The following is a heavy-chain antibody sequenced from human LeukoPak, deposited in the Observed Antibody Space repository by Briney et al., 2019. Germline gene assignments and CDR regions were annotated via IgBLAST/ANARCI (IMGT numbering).Heavy chain of an antibody. CDR2: ISSSSSTI. CDR3: ARDGPYYDFWSGYSGAFDI. D-gene: IGHD3-3*01. J-gene: IGHJ3*02. V-gene: IGHV3-48*01. CDR1: ALTFSSYA. Sequence: GRSLRLSCAASALTFSSYAMSWVRQPPRKGLEWVSAISSSSSTIYYADSVKGRFTISRDNAKNSLYLQMNRLRAEDTAVYYCARDGPYYDFWSGYSGAFDIWGQGTMVTVSS.